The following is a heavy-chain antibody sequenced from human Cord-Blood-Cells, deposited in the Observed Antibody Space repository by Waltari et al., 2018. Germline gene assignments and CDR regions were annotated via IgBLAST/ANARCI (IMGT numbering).Heavy chain of an antibody. CDR1: GGPFSSYA. V-gene: IGHV1-69*06. CDR2: IIPIFGTA. Sequence: QVQLVQSGAEVKKPGSSVKVSCKAAGGPFSSYAISWVRPAPGQGLEWMGGIIPIFGTANYAQKFQGRVTITADKSTSTAYMELSSLRSEDTAVYYCARGGLGKSWYFDLWGRGTLVTVSS. J-gene: IGHJ2*01. CDR3: ARGGLGKSWYFDL. D-gene: IGHD7-27*01.